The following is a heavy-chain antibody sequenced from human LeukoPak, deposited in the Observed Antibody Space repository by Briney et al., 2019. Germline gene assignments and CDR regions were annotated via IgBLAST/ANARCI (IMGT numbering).Heavy chain of an antibody. J-gene: IGHJ4*02. Sequence: ASVKVSCKASGYTFTSYDINWVRQATGQGLEWMGWMNPNSGNTGYAQKFRGRVTMTRNTSISTAYMELSSLRSEDTAVYYCARGSRYNWNDDQFDYWGQGTLVTVSS. D-gene: IGHD1-1*01. CDR1: GYTFTSYD. CDR2: MNPNSGNT. V-gene: IGHV1-8*01. CDR3: ARGSRYNWNDDQFDY.